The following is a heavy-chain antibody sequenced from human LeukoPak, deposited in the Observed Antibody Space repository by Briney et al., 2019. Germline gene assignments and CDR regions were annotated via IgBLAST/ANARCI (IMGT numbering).Heavy chain of an antibody. D-gene: IGHD2-21*02. CDR2: ISGSGGST. Sequence: GGSLRLSCAASGFTFTSYAMSWGRQAPGKGLEWVSVISGSGGSTYYAVSVMGRFTINRDNSKSTLYLQMKSLRAEDPAVYYCARDGGVVVVTYAYWGQGTLVTVSS. CDR1: GFTFTSYA. J-gene: IGHJ4*02. V-gene: IGHV3-23*01. CDR3: ARDGGVVVVTYAY.